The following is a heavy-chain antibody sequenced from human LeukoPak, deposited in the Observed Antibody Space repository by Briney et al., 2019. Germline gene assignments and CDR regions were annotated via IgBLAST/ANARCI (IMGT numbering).Heavy chain of an antibody. CDR3: TRDIWFGELTDAFDS. D-gene: IGHD3-10*01. Sequence: ASVKVSCKASGYTFTGYYMHRVRQAPGQRLEWMGWINPNRGGTNYAQKFQRRITMTRDTSISPAYRDLSRLRSDDPAVYYCTRDIWFGELTDAFDSWGQGTMVTVSS. CDR1: GYTFTGYY. J-gene: IGHJ3*02. CDR2: INPNRGGT. V-gene: IGHV1-2*02.